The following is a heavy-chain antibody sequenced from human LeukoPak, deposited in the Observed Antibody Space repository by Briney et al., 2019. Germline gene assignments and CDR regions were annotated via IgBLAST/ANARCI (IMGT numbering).Heavy chain of an antibody. CDR1: GGSISSGGSY. D-gene: IGHD5-18*01. Sequence: SETLSLTCTVSGGSISSGGSYWSWIRQHPGKGLEWIGYIYYSGSTYYNPSLKSRVTISVDTSKNQFSLKLSSVTAADTAVYYCARGGARGYSYGADEYYFDYWGQGTLVTVSS. CDR3: ARGGARGYSYGADEYYFDY. J-gene: IGHJ4*02. V-gene: IGHV4-31*03. CDR2: IYYSGST.